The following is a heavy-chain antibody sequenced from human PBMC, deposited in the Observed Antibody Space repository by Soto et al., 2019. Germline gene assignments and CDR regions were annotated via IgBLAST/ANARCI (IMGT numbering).Heavy chain of an antibody. CDR3: ARGAAYTAMVDS. CDR1: GGSIRSYD. Sequence: SETLSLTCTVSGGSIRSYDWTWIRQPPGKGLEWLGDIFYSGSTFYNPPLKSRVTKSMHTSKSQFSLQLTSVTAADTAAYYRARGAAYTAMVDSWGQGTLVTVSS. V-gene: IGHV4-59*01. CDR2: IFYSGST. D-gene: IGHD5-18*01. J-gene: IGHJ4*02.